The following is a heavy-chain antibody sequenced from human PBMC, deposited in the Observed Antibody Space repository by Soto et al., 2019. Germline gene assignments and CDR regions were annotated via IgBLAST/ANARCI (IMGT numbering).Heavy chain of an antibody. CDR1: GGTFSSYA. V-gene: IGHV1-69*13. CDR3: ARPVYYYDSSGYYSYAFDI. D-gene: IGHD3-22*01. CDR2: IIPIFGTA. Sequence: SVKVSCKASGGTFSSYAISWVRQAPGQGLEWMGGIIPIFGTANYAQKFQGGVTITADESTSTAYMELSSLRSEDTAVYYCARPVYYYDSSGYYSYAFDIWAKGQWSPSPQ. J-gene: IGHJ3*02.